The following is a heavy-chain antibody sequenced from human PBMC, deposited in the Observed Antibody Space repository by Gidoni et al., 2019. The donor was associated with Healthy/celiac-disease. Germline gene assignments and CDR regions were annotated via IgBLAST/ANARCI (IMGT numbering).Heavy chain of an antibody. D-gene: IGHD6-6*01. CDR3: AREMWDSSSSFYFDY. V-gene: IGHV3-30*01. CDR2: LSYDGSNT. J-gene: IGHJ4*02. Sequence: QVQLVESGGGVVQPGRSRRLAWAASGFTFSSYAMHWVRQAPGKGLEWVAVLSYDGSNTYYADSVKVRFTISRDNSKNTLYLQMNSLRAEDTAVYYCAREMWDSSSSFYFDYWGQGTLVTVSS. CDR1: GFTFSSYA.